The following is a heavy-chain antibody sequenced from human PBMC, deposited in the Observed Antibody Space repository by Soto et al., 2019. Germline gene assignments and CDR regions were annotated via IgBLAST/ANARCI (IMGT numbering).Heavy chain of an antibody. Sequence: ASVKVSCKASGYTFTGYYMHWVRQAPGQGLEWMGWINPNSGGTNYAQKFQGWVTMTRDTSISTAYMELSRLRSDGTAVYYCARDLVAAAGYYYGMDVWGQGTTVTVS. V-gene: IGHV1-2*04. D-gene: IGHD6-13*01. CDR2: INPNSGGT. CDR3: ARDLVAAAGYYYGMDV. J-gene: IGHJ6*02. CDR1: GYTFTGYY.